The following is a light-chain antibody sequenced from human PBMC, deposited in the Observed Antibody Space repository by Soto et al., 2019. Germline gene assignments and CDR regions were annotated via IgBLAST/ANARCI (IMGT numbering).Light chain of an antibody. CDR3: AAWDDSLNGRV. CDR1: NSNIGSNT. CDR2: YDN. J-gene: IGLJ1*01. V-gene: IGLV1-44*01. Sequence: QAVVTRPPSASGTPGQRVTISCSGSNSNIGSNTVNWYQQLPGTAPKLLIYYDNLRPSGVPDRISGSKSGTSASLAISGLQSDDEADYYCAAWDDSLNGRVFGTGTKVTVL.